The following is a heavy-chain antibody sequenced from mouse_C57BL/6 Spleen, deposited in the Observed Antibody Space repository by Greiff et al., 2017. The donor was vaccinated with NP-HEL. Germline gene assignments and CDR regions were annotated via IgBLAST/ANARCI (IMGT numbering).Heavy chain of an antibody. Sequence: VHVKQSGPELVKPGASVKISCKASGYSFTGYYMNWVKQSPEKSLEWIGEINPSTGGTTYNQKFKAKATLTVDKSSSTAYVQLKSLTSEDSAVYYCARGEAMDYWGPGTTVTVSS. CDR2: INPSTGGT. CDR1: GYSFTGYY. CDR3: ARGEAMDY. V-gene: IGHV1-42*01. J-gene: IGHJ4*01.